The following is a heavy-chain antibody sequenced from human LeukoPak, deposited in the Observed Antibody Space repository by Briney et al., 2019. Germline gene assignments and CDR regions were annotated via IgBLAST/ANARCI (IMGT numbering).Heavy chain of an antibody. V-gene: IGHV3-30*02. D-gene: IGHD3-16*01. CDR3: AKDQDYVWGSFKDDYYYMDV. J-gene: IGHJ6*03. CDR2: IRYDGSNK. CDR1: GFTFSSYG. Sequence: GGSLRLSCAASGFTFSSYGMHWVRQAPGKGLEWVAFIRYDGSNKYYADSVKGRFTISRDNSKNTLYLQMNSLRAEDTAVYYCAKDQDYVWGSFKDDYYYMDVWGKGTTVTVSS.